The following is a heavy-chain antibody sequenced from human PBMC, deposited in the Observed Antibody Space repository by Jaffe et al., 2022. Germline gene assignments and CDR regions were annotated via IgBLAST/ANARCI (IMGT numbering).Heavy chain of an antibody. V-gene: IGHV1-46*01. CDR1: GYTFTSYY. Sequence: QVQLVQSGAEVKKPGASVKVSCKASGYTFTSYYMHWVRQAPGQGLEWMGIINPSGGSTSYAQKFQGRVTMTRDTSTSTVYMELSSLRSEDTAVYYCARDLGGVGGSYYDSSGQIAGWGQGTLVTVSS. CDR2: INPSGGST. CDR3: ARDLGGVGGSYYDSSGQIAG. J-gene: IGHJ4*02. D-gene: IGHD3-22*01.